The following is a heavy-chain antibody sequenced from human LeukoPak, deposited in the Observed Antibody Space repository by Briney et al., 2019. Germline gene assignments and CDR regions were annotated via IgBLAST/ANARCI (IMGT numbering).Heavy chain of an antibody. CDR2: ISGSSGHT. CDR3: AKVGFSEMEWLLYSDH. J-gene: IGHJ4*02. Sequence: GGSLRISCAASGLTFSSYAMSGVRHAPGGGEEWVSAISGSSGHTYYADSVKGRFTISRDNSKNTLYLQMNSLRAEDTAVYYCAKVGFSEMEWLLYSDHWGQGTLVTVSS. V-gene: IGHV3-23*01. CDR1: GLTFSSYA. D-gene: IGHD3-3*01.